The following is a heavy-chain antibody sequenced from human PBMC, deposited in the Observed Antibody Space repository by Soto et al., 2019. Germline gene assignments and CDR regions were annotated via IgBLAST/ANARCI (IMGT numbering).Heavy chain of an antibody. CDR3: AREIKEDELPQNL. CDR2: INPSGGST. Sequence: ASVKVSCKASGYTFTSYYMHWVRQAPGQGLEWMGIINPSGGSTSYAQKFQGRVTMTRDTSTSTVYMELSSLRSEDTAVYYCAREIKEDELPQNLWGHGTPVTVSA. D-gene: IGHD3-10*01. J-gene: IGHJ4*01. V-gene: IGHV1-46*01. CDR1: GYTFTSYY.